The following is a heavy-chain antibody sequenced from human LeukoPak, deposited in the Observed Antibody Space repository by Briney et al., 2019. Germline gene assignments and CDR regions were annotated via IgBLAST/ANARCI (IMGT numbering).Heavy chain of an antibody. Sequence: SEALSLTCTVSGFSISTYYWSWFRQPAGKGLEWIGRIHSSGNTNYNPSLQSRVSLSIDTSQNQFSLRLTSLTAADTAVYFCARDVGKAYWGQGLLAIVSS. CDR2: IHSSGNT. J-gene: IGHJ4*02. CDR3: ARDVGKAY. V-gene: IGHV4-4*07. CDR1: GFSISTYY. D-gene: IGHD4-23*01.